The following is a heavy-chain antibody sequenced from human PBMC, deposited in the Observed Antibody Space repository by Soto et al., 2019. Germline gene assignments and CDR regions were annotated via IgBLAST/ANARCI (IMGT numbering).Heavy chain of an antibody. CDR1: GYSFTSYW. Sequence: PXESLTISCTGSGYSFTSYWISWVRQMPGKGLEWMGRIDPSDSYTNYSPPFQGHVTISADKSISTAYLQWSSLKASDTAMYYCARGSIAAAANWFDPWGQGTLVTVYS. V-gene: IGHV5-10-1*01. D-gene: IGHD6-13*01. CDR3: ARGSIAAAANWFDP. J-gene: IGHJ5*02. CDR2: IDPSDSYT.